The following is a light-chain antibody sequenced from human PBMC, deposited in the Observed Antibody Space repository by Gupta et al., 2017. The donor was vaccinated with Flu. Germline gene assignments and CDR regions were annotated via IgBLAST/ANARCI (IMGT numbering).Light chain of an antibody. CDR2: DAS. Sequence: PAPLSLVPGERATLSCRASQSVSSYLAWYQQKPGQAPRLLIYDASNRATGIPARFSGSGSGTDFTLTISSLEPEDFAVYYCQQRSNWPITFGQGTKVEIK. J-gene: IGKJ2*01. V-gene: IGKV3-11*01. CDR3: QQRSNWPIT. CDR1: QSVSSY.